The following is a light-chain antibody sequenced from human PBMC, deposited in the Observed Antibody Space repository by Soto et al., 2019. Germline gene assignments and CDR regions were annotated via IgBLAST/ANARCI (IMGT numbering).Light chain of an antibody. CDR2: DDS. CDR3: QVWDSASDLVA. Sequence: SYELTQPPSASVAPGQTARITCGGDNIGSQSVHWYQQRPGQAPVLVVFDDSDRPSGIPERVSGSNSGNTATLTISRVEAGDEADYYCQVWDSASDLVAFGGGTKLTVL. V-gene: IGLV3-21*02. J-gene: IGLJ2*01. CDR1: NIGSQS.